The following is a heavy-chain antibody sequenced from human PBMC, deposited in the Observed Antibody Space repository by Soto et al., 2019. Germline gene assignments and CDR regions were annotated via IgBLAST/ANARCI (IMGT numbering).Heavy chain of an antibody. CDR2: TYYRSKWYD. CDR1: GDSVSSNSAA. Sequence: LSQTLSLTCVISGDSVSSNSAAWNWIRQSPSRGLEWLGRTYYRSKWYDDYAVSVRSRITINPDTSKNQFSLQLNSVTPEDTAVYYCARVDLRRSSLFWFDPWGQGTLVTVSS. V-gene: IGHV6-1*01. J-gene: IGHJ5*02. D-gene: IGHD6-6*01. CDR3: ARVDLRRSSLFWFDP.